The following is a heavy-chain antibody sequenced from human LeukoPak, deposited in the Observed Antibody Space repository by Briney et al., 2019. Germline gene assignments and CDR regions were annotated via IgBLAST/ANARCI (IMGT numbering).Heavy chain of an antibody. Sequence: TLSLTCTVSGASINSGDFFWSRIRQPAGKGLEWIGRIYTSGSTNYNPSLKSRVTMSVDTSKNQFSLKLSSVTAADTAVYYCARSQSPGAFDIWGQGTMVTVSS. V-gene: IGHV4-61*02. CDR1: GASINSGDFF. J-gene: IGHJ3*02. CDR2: IYTSGST. CDR3: ARSQSPGAFDI.